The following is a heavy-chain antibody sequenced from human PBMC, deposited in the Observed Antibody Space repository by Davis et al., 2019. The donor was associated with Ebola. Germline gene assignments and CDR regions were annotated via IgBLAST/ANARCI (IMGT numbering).Heavy chain of an antibody. V-gene: IGHV6-1*01. Sequence: PSETLSLTCAISGDSVSSGGWNWIRQSPSRGLEWLGRTYYSSKWYTDYAVSVKSRITINPDTSKNQFSLHLNSVTPEDTALYYCARGWLRGGMDVWGEGTTVTVSS. CDR3: ARGWLRGGMDV. D-gene: IGHD5-18*01. J-gene: IGHJ6*04. CDR1: GDSVSSGG. CDR2: TYYSSKWYT.